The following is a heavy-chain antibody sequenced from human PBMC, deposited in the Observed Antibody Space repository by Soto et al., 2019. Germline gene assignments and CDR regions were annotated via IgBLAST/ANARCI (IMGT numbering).Heavy chain of an antibody. J-gene: IGHJ4*02. CDR3: AKDGSYSGSYNDY. CDR2: ISGSGGST. CDR1: GFTFSSYA. V-gene: IGHV3-23*01. D-gene: IGHD1-26*01. Sequence: ESGGGLLQPGGSLRLSCASSGFTFSSYAMSWVRQAPGKGLEWVSAISGSGGSTYYADSVKGRFTISRDNSKNTLYLQMNSLRAEDTAVYYCAKDGSYSGSYNDYWGQGPLVTVSS.